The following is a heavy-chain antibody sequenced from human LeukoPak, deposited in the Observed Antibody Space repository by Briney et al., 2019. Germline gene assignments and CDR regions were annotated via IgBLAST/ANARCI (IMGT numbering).Heavy chain of an antibody. CDR3: ARVEYSSSSYGY. V-gene: IGHV4-34*01. Sequence: PSETLSLTCAVYGVSFSGYYWSWIRQPPGKGLEWIGEINHSGSTNYNPSLKSRVTISVDTSKNQFSQKLSSVTAADTAVYYCARVEYSSSSYGYWGQGTLVTVSS. D-gene: IGHD6-6*01. CDR2: INHSGST. CDR1: GVSFSGYY. J-gene: IGHJ4*02.